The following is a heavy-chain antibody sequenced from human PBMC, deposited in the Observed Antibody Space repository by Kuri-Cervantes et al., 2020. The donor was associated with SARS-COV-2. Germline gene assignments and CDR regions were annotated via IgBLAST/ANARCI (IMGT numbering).Heavy chain of an antibody. CDR3: ARQPDRRYGMDV. V-gene: IGHV3-33*01. J-gene: IGHJ6*02. Sequence: LTCAASGFTFSSYGMHWVRQAPGKGLEWVTVIWYDGSNKYYADSVKGRFTISRDNSKNTLYLQMNSLRAEDTAVYYCARQPDRRYGMDVWGQGTTVTVSS. CDR2: IWYDGSNK. CDR1: GFTFSSYG.